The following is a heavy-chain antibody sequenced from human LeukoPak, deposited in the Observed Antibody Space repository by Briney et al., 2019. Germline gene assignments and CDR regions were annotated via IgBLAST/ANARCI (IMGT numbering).Heavy chain of an antibody. V-gene: IGHV3-21*01. D-gene: IGHD3-16*02. J-gene: IGHJ4*02. CDR2: ISSSSSYI. CDR1: GFTFSSYV. CDR3: ARSTAYDYVWGSYRRTTYYFDY. Sequence: PGGSLRLSCAASGFTFSSYVMSWVRQAPGKGLEWVSSISSSSSYIYYADSVKGRFTISRDNAKNSLYLQMNSLRAEDTAVYYCARSTAYDYVWGSYRRTTYYFDYWGQGTLVTVSS.